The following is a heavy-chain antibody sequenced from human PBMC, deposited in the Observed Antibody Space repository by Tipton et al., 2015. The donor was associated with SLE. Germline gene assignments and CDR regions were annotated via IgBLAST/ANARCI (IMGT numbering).Heavy chain of an antibody. CDR1: GGSFSGYY. Sequence: TLSLTCAVYGGSFSGYYWSWIRQPPGKGLEWIGEIHHSGSTNYNPSLKSRVTISVDTSKNQFSLKLSSVTAADTAVYYCARSGDFQHWGQGTLVTVSP. J-gene: IGHJ1*01. CDR2: IHHSGST. V-gene: IGHV4-34*01. CDR3: ARSGDFQH.